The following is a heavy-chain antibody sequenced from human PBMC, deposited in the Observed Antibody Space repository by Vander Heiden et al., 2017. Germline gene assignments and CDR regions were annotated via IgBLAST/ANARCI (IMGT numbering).Heavy chain of an antibody. Sequence: PGKGLEWVAVISYDGSNKYYADSVKGRFTISRDNSKNTLYLQMNSLRAEDTAVYYCAKWSSSSWYIGFDPWGQGTLVTVSS. V-gene: IGHV3-30*18. CDR3: AKWSSSSWYIGFDP. D-gene: IGHD6-13*01. J-gene: IGHJ5*02. CDR2: ISYDGSNK.